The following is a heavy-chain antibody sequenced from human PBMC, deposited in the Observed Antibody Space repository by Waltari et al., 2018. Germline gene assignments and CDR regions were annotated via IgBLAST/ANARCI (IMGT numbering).Heavy chain of an antibody. Sequence: QVQLVESGGGVVQTGRSLRLFCADSEFPLLNYAFHWVRQAPGKGLGWVAAISSDGNKAFHADSVKGRFTISRDNSKNTVYLQLNSLKPDDTAMYYCARDWRYYTGPDYWGQGTLVAVSS. J-gene: IGHJ4*02. CDR3: ARDWRYYTGPDY. CDR1: EFPLLNYA. CDR2: ISSDGNKA. D-gene: IGHD3-3*01. V-gene: IGHV3-30*01.